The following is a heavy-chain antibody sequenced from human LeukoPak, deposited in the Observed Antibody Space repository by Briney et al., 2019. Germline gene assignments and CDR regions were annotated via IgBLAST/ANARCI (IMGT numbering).Heavy chain of an antibody. CDR1: GFTFSNAW. V-gene: IGHV3-15*01. Sequence: PGGSLRLSCAASGFTFSNAWMSWVRQAPGKGLEWVGRIKSKTDGGTTDHAAPVKGRFTISRDDSKNTLYLQMNSLKTEDTAVYYCSSSSSPYYYYYGMDVWGQGTTVTVSS. D-gene: IGHD6-6*01. J-gene: IGHJ6*02. CDR2: IKSKTDGGTT. CDR3: SSSSSPYYYYYGMDV.